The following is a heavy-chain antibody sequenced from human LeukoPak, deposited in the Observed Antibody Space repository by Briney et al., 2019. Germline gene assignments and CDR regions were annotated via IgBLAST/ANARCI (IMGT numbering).Heavy chain of an antibody. CDR2: IAYDGSNK. CDR3: ARRYFDL. J-gene: IGHJ2*01. CDR1: GFTFSSYA. Sequence: PGGSLRLSCAASGFTFSSYAVHWVRQAPGKGLEWVAVIAYDGSNKYHADSVKGRFTISRDNSKNTLYLQMNSLRAEDTAVYYCARRYFDLWGRGTLVTVSS. V-gene: IGHV3-30-3*01.